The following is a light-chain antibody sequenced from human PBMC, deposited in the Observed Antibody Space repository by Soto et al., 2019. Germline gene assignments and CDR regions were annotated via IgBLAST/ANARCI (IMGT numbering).Light chain of an antibody. CDR3: QQTYRTPLT. CDR2: AAS. CDR1: QYIGRY. J-gene: IGKJ4*01. V-gene: IGKV1-39*01. Sequence: DIQMTQSPSSLSASVGDRVTITFRAGQYIGRYLNWYQQKPGKAPKLLIYAASSLHSGVPSRFSGSGSGTDFTLTISSLQTEDFANDSCQQTYRTPLTFGGGTKVEIK.